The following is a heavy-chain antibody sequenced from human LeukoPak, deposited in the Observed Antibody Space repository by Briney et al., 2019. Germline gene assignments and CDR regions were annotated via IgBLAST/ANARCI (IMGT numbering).Heavy chain of an antibody. CDR1: GITFSSYG. CDR2: ISSSSSYI. Sequence: PGGSLRLSCAASGITFSSYGMHWVRQAPGKGLEWVSSISSSSSYIYYADSVKGRFTISRDNAKNSLYLQMNSLRDEDTAVYYCARDWEFFRTYAFDIWGQGTMVTVSS. J-gene: IGHJ3*02. V-gene: IGHV3-21*01. CDR3: ARDWEFFRTYAFDI. D-gene: IGHD3-10*01.